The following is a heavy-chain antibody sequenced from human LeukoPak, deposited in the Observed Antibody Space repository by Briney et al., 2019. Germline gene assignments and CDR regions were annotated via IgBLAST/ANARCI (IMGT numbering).Heavy chain of an antibody. V-gene: IGHV4-59*01. Sequence: KPSETLSLTCTVSGGSISSYYCSWIRQPPGKGLEWIGYIYYSGSTNYNPSLKSRVTISVDTSKNQFSLKLSSVTAADTAVYYCARELTDDFWSGYSGNWFDPWGQGTLVTVSS. CDR2: IYYSGST. D-gene: IGHD3-3*01. CDR1: GGSISSYY. J-gene: IGHJ5*02. CDR3: ARELTDDFWSGYSGNWFDP.